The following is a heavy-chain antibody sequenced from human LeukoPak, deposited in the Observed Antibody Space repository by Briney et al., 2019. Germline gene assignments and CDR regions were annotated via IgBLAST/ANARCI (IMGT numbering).Heavy chain of an antibody. V-gene: IGHV4-34*01. Sequence: PSETLSLTCAVYGGSLSGYYWSWIRQPPGKGLEWIGEINHSGSTNYNPSLKSRVAISVDTSKNQFSLKLSSVTAADTAVYYCARTHCSSTSCYSWFDPWGQGTLVTVSS. J-gene: IGHJ5*02. CDR3: ARTHCSSTSCYSWFDP. D-gene: IGHD2-2*01. CDR2: INHSGST. CDR1: GGSLSGYY.